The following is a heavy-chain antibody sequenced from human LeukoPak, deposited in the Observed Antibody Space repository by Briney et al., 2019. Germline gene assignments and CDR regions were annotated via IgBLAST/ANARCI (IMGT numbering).Heavy chain of an antibody. CDR1: GGSFSGYY. D-gene: IGHD1-26*01. J-gene: IGHJ4*02. V-gene: IGHV4-34*01. CDR3: ARGLRLRPEPLVGATIRSILFGD. Sequence: SETLSLTCAVYGGSFSGYYWSWIRQPPGKGLEWIGEINHSGSTNYNPSLKSRVTISVDTSKNQFSLKLSSVTAADTAVYYCARGLRLRPEPLVGATIRSILFGDWGQGTLVTASS. CDR2: INHSGST.